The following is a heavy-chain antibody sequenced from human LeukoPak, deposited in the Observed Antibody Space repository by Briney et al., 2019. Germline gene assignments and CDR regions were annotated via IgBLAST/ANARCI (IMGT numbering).Heavy chain of an antibody. Sequence: ASVKVSCKASGCSFTTYGISWVRQAPGQGLEWMGWISTYNGNTNYAQKLQGRVTMTTDTSTSTAYMELRSLRSDDTAVYYCARFRFGELDRFDYWGQGTLVTVSS. J-gene: IGHJ4*02. D-gene: IGHD3-10*01. CDR3: ARFRFGELDRFDY. CDR1: GCSFTTYG. CDR2: ISTYNGNT. V-gene: IGHV1-18*01.